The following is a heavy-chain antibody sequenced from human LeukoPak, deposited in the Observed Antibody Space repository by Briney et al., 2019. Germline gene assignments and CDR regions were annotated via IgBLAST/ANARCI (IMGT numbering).Heavy chain of an antibody. D-gene: IGHD1-26*01. V-gene: IGHV3-74*01. CDR2: INGGGITT. Sequence: GGSLRLSCAASGFTFSAYWMHWVRQSPGRGLVWVARINGGGITTSYADSVKGRFTISRDNAKNTLYLQMNSLRAEDTGVFYCARAGVGFDYWGQGTLVTVSS. J-gene: IGHJ4*02. CDR1: GFTFSAYW. CDR3: ARAGVGFDY.